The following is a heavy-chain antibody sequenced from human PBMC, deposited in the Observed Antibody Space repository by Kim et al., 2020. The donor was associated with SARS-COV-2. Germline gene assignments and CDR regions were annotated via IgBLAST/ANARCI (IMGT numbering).Heavy chain of an antibody. CDR3: AKGVSYYDSSGYYPVDY. D-gene: IGHD3-22*01. Sequence: VKGRFTISRDNSKNTLYLQMNSLRAEDTAVYYCAKGVSYYDSSGYYPVDYWGQGTLVTVSS. V-gene: IGHV3-30*02. J-gene: IGHJ4*02.